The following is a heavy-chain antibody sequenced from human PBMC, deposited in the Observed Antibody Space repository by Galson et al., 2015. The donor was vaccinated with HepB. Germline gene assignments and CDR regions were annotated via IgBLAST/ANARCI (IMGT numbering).Heavy chain of an antibody. CDR1: GFTFSSHG. D-gene: IGHD2-2*01. CDR3: ARETGSGYCSSASCHTLDY. Sequence: LRLSCAGSGFTFSSHGMHWVRQAPGKGLEWVAVISYDGSDKYYADSVKGRYTISRDNPKNTLYLEMISLSAEYTAVYYCARETGSGYCSSASCHTLDYWGQGTLVTVSS. CDR2: ISYDGSDK. J-gene: IGHJ4*02. V-gene: IGHV3-30*03.